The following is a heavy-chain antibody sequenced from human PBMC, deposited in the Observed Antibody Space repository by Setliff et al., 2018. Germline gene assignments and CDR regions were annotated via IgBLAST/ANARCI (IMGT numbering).Heavy chain of an antibody. CDR2: SRDKASSYTT. D-gene: IGHD1-1*01. V-gene: IGHV3-72*01. Sequence: AGGSLRLSCVASGFTFSDHYMDWVRQAPGRGLEWVARSRDKASSYTTAFADSVRGRFTVSRDNAHNTLYLQMNSLRADDTAVYFCTRDFDWNDGYWGQGTLVTVSS. J-gene: IGHJ4*02. CDR3: TRDFDWNDGY. CDR1: GFTFSDHY.